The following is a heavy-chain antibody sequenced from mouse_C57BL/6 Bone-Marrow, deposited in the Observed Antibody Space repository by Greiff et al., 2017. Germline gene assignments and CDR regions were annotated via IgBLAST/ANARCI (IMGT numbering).Heavy chain of an antibody. CDR1: GYTFTSYW. D-gene: IGHD1-1*01. V-gene: IGHV1-50*01. CDR3: ARSITAVVYWYFDV. Sequence: QVQLQQPGAELVKPGASVKLSCKASGYTFTSYWMQWVKQRPGQGLEWIGEIDPSDRYTNYNQKFKGKATLTVDTSSSTAYMQLSSLTSEDSAVYYCARSITAVVYWYFDVGGTGTTVTVSS. CDR2: IDPSDRYT. J-gene: IGHJ1*03.